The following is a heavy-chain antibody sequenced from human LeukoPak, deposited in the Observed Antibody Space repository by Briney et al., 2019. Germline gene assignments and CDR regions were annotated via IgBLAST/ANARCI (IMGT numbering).Heavy chain of an antibody. CDR1: GGSISSYY. CDR3: ARDLGPGGKYDY. D-gene: IGHD1-26*01. Sequence: ASETLSLTCTVSGGSISSYYWSWIRQPAGKGLEWIGRIYTSGSTNYNPSLKSRVTISVETSKNQLSLKLSSVTAADTAVYYCARDLGPGGKYDYWGQGTLVTVSS. J-gene: IGHJ4*02. CDR2: IYTSGST. V-gene: IGHV4-4*07.